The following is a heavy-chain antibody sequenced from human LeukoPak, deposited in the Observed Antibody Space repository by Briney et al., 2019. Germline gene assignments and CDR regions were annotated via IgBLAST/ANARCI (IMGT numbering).Heavy chain of an antibody. Sequence: GGSLRLSCAASGFSFSSYSMNWVRQAPGKGLEWVSTITSSDDYTYYADSVRGRFTISRDNSKNTLYLQMNSLRAEDSALYYCAKSRVRTVTEFDYWGQGTLVTVSS. CDR1: GFSFSSYS. CDR3: AKSRVRTVTEFDY. J-gene: IGHJ4*02. D-gene: IGHD4-17*01. CDR2: ITSSDDYT. V-gene: IGHV3-23*01.